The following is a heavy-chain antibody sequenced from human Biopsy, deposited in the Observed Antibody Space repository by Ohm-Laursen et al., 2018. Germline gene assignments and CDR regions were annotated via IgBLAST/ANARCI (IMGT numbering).Heavy chain of an antibody. CDR1: GNTFATYH. V-gene: IGHV1-46*01. J-gene: IGHJ6*02. D-gene: IGHD5-24*01. CDR3: ARAGVGSDGTDSYYYGMDV. Sequence: ASVKVSCNASGNTFATYHIHWVRQAPGQGREWMGAISPIVATTSLSQKFQDRITMTRDTATSTVYMYMNSLGSEDTAVYYCARAGVGSDGTDSYYYGMDVWGQGTVVTVSS. CDR2: ISPIVATT.